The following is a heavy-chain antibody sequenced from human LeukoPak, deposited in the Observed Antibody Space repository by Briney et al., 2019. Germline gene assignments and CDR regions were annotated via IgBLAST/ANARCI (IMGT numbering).Heavy chain of an antibody. V-gene: IGHV4-4*07. D-gene: IGHD1-1*01. Sequence: PSETLSLTCTVSGGAISRWCWSWLRQPAGKGLEWIGRFCTTGSTNYSPSLKSRVTMSVDTSKNQFSLNLISVTAADTAVYYCARGTPDIPNDVLAYYYMDVWGKGTTVTVSS. CDR1: GGAISRWC. J-gene: IGHJ6*03. CDR3: ARGTPDIPNDVLAYYYMDV. CDR2: FCTTGST.